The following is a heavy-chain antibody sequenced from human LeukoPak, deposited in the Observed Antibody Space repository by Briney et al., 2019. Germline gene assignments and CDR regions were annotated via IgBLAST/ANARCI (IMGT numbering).Heavy chain of an antibody. CDR3: ARGYSSSWYGPHYFDY. CDR2: IYYSGST. D-gene: IGHD6-13*01. V-gene: IGHV4-39*07. CDR1: GGSISSYY. J-gene: IGHJ4*02. Sequence: PSQTLSLTCTVSGGSISSYYWSWIRQPPGKGLEWIGSIYYSGSTYYNPSLKSRVTISVDTSKNQFSLKLSSVTAADTAVYYCARGYSSSWYGPHYFDYWGQGTLVTVSS.